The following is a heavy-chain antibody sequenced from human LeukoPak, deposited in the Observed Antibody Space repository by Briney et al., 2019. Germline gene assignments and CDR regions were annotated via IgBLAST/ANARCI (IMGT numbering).Heavy chain of an antibody. CDR3: TTLSGSYYAGVP. CDR2: IKSKTDGGTT. J-gene: IGHJ3*01. Sequence: GGSLRLSCAASGFTFSNAWMSWVRQAPGKGLEWVGRIKSKTDGGTTDYAAPVKGRFSISRDDSKNTLYLQMNSLKTEDTAVYYCTTLSGSYYAGVPWGQGTMVTVSS. D-gene: IGHD1-26*01. V-gene: IGHV3-15*01. CDR1: GFTFSNAW.